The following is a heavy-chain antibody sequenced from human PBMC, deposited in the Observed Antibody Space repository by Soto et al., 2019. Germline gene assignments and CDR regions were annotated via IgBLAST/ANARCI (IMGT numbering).Heavy chain of an antibody. CDR2: LSGNSGTT. V-gene: IGHV3-23*01. D-gene: IGHD3-3*01. Sequence: EVQLLESGGGLVQPGGSLRLSCAASGFTFSSYAMTWVRQAPGKGLEWVSALSGNSGTTYSADSVKGRFTISRDYSRNTLYLQMISLRAEDTALYYCAKGSKFTIFSANDFWGQGTLVTVSS. J-gene: IGHJ4*02. CDR1: GFTFSSYA. CDR3: AKGSKFTIFSANDF.